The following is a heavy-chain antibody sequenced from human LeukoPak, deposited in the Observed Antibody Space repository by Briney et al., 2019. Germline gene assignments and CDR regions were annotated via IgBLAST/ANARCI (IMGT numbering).Heavy chain of an antibody. CDR1: GFTFSNYW. D-gene: IGHD6-13*01. V-gene: IGHV3-7*01. CDR3: ASGRQLGY. Sequence: GGSLRLSCAAPGFTFSNYWMSWVRQAPGKGLEWVADIKEDGSEKYYVDSVKGRFTISRDNARNSLYLQMNSLRAEDTAVYYCASGRQLGYWGQGTLVTVSS. CDR2: IKEDGSEK. J-gene: IGHJ4*02.